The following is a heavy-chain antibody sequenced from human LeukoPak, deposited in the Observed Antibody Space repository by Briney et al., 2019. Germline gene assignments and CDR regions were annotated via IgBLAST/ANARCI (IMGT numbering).Heavy chain of an antibody. J-gene: IGHJ4*02. V-gene: IGHV4-59*01. Sequence: SETLSLTCAVSGGSISSYYWSWIRQPPGKGLEWLGYIYYTGSTNYNPSLKSRVTISVDTSKSQFSLKLSSATAADTAVYYCAREASGDYDRPISLWGEGTPVTVSS. D-gene: IGHD3-22*01. CDR1: GGSISSYY. CDR2: IYYTGST. CDR3: AREASGDYDRPISL.